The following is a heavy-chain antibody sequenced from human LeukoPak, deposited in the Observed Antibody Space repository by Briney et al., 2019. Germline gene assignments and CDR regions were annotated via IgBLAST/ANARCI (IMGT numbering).Heavy chain of an antibody. CDR2: IDPSDSYT. CDR1: GYSISSYW. V-gene: IGHV5-10-1*01. J-gene: IGHJ4*02. CDR3: ARRDYYASGTHFDY. Sequence: GESLQISCKGSGYSISSYWISWVRQMPGKGLEWMGSIDPSDSYTNYSPSFQGHVTISADKSISTAFLQWSSMKASDTAMYYCARRDYYASGTHFDYWGQGTLVTVSS. D-gene: IGHD3-10*01.